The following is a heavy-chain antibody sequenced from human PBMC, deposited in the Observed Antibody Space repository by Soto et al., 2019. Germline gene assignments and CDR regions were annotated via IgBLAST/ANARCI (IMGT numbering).Heavy chain of an antibody. J-gene: IGHJ6*02. CDR1: GYRFESYA. CDR2: TSSYNMGT. Sequence: QVQLVQSGAEVKKPGASVKVSCKSSGYRFESYAMNWVRQAPGQGLEWMGWTSSYNMGTCYADKFQDRVIITTDTATGTEFMELRSLSADDTAVYYCARGQGVIIGAMEVWGQGTPVTVSS. CDR3: ARGQGVIIGAMEV. V-gene: IGHV1-18*01. D-gene: IGHD3-10*01.